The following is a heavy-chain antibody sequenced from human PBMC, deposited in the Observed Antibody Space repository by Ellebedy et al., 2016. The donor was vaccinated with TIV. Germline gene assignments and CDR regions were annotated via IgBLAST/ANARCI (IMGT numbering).Heavy chain of an antibody. CDR2: IYHSGDI. Sequence: MPSETLSLTCAVSGGSISSNNWWSWVRQPPGKGLEWIGEIYHSGDINYNPSLKSRVTILVAKSKNQFSLRLSSGTAADTAVYYCARALRVAMARIIFYFDYWGQGALVTVSS. V-gene: IGHV4-4*02. J-gene: IGHJ4*02. CDR1: GGSISSNNW. D-gene: IGHD5-24*01. CDR3: ARALRVAMARIIFYFDY.